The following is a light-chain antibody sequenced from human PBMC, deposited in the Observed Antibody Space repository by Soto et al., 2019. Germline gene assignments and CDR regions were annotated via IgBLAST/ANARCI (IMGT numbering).Light chain of an antibody. Sequence: DIQMIQSPSTLSASVGDRVTITCRASKSITNWLAWYQQKPGKAPKVLIYDASTLKSGVPSRFSGSGSGTEFTLTISSLQPDDFATYYCQQYNAHFGGGTRVEIK. J-gene: IGKJ4*01. V-gene: IGKV1-5*01. CDR1: KSITNW. CDR3: QQYNAH. CDR2: DAS.